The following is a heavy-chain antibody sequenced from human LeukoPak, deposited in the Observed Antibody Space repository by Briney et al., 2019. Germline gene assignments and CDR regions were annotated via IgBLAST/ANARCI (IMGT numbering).Heavy chain of an antibody. CDR3: ARDRDWMLYDY. D-gene: IGHD3-9*01. J-gene: IGHJ4*02. Sequence: GTSLRLSCAGSRFTFSTYVMHWVRQVPGKGLEWVARISHDGNTKFYADSVKGRFTISRDNSKNTLSLEMYSLRAEDTAMYYCARDRDWMLYDYWGQGTLVTVSS. V-gene: IGHV3-33*01. CDR2: ISHDGNTK. CDR1: RFTFSTYV.